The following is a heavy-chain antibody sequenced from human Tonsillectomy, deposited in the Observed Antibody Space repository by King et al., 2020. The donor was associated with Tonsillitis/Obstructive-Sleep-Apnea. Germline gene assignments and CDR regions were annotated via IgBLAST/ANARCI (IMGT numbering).Heavy chain of an antibody. J-gene: IGHJ4*02. CDR3: ARDSTVIQFDY. D-gene: IGHD4-17*01. V-gene: IGHV3-30*04. CDR1: GFTFSSYA. Sequence: VQLVESGGGVVQPGRSLRLSCAASGFTFSSYAMNWVRQAPGKGLEWVAVISYDGSNKYYADSVKGRFTISRDNSKNTLYLQMNSLRAEDTAVYYCARDSTVIQFDYWGQGTLVTVSS. CDR2: ISYDGSNK.